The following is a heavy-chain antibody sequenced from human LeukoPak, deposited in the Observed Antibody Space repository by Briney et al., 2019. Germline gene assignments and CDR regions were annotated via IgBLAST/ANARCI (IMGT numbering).Heavy chain of an antibody. D-gene: IGHD6-6*01. J-gene: IGHJ4*02. V-gene: IGHV3-23*01. CDR2: ISGSGSIT. CDR1: GYTFSSYA. CDR3: AKHHRSSTYFDC. Sequence: PGGSLRLPCAASGYTFSSYAMNWVRQAPGKGLEWVSTISGSGSITYYADSVKGRFTSSRDNSKNTLYLQINSLRGEDTATYYCAKHHRSSTYFDCWGQGTLVTVSS.